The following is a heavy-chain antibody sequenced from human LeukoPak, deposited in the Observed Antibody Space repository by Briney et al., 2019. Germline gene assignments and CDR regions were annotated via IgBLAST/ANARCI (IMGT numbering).Heavy chain of an antibody. CDR3: ARVRIQLWLRGDAFDI. Sequence: ASVKVSCKASGYTFTSYYMHWVRQAPGQGLEWMGIINPSGGSTSYAQKFQGRVTMTRDMSTSTVYMELSSLRSEDTAVYYCARVRIQLWLRGDAFDIWGQGTMVTVSS. CDR1: GYTFTSYY. V-gene: IGHV1-46*01. J-gene: IGHJ3*02. CDR2: INPSGGST. D-gene: IGHD5-18*01.